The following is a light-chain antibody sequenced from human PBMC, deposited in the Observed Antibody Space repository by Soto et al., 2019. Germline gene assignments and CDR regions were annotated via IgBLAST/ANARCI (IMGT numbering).Light chain of an antibody. Sequence: QSVLTQPASVSGSPGQSITISCTGTSSDVGGYNYVSWYQQHPGKAPKLMIYDVSNRPSGVSNSFSGSKSGNSASLTISGFQAEDEADYYCSSYTSSSTRVFGAGTKVTV. CDR2: DVS. CDR1: SSDVGGYNY. V-gene: IGLV2-14*01. J-gene: IGLJ1*01. CDR3: SSYTSSSTRV.